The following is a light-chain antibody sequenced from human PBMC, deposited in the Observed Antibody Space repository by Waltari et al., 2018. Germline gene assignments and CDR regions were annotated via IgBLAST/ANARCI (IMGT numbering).Light chain of an antibody. CDR1: QGISSY. J-gene: IGKJ1*01. Sequence: DIQMTQSPSSLSASVGDTVTLTCRASQGISSYLNWFQQKPERPPKLLIYSATTLQSGVPSRFSGSGSGTEFTLTISSLQSEDFAAYYCLQHNTYPWTFGQGTKVEVK. CDR3: LQHNTYPWT. V-gene: IGKV1-17*01. CDR2: SAT.